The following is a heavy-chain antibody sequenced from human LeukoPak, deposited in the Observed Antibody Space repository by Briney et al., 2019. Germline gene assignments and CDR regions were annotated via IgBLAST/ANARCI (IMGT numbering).Heavy chain of an antibody. Sequence: SETLSLTCTVSGGSISSHYWSWIRQPPGKGLEWIGYIYYSGSTNYNPSLKSRVTISVDTSKNQFSLKLSSVTAADTAVYYCARWGSSWEYNWFDPWGQGTLVTVPS. D-gene: IGHD6-13*01. CDR2: IYYSGST. CDR1: GGSISSHY. CDR3: ARWGSSWEYNWFDP. V-gene: IGHV4-59*11. J-gene: IGHJ5*02.